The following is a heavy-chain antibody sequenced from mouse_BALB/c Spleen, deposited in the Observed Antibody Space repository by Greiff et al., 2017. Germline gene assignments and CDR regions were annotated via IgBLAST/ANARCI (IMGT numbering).Heavy chain of an antibody. V-gene: IGHV1-15*01. Sequence: VQLQQSGAELVRPGASVTLSCKASGYTFTDYEMHWVKQTPVHGLEWIGAIDPETGGTAYNQKFKGKATLTADKSSSTAYMELRSLTSEDSAVYYCTRSNYGNYFDYWGQGTTLTVSS. J-gene: IGHJ2*01. CDR2: IDPETGGT. CDR3: TRSNYGNYFDY. CDR1: GYTFTDYE. D-gene: IGHD2-1*01.